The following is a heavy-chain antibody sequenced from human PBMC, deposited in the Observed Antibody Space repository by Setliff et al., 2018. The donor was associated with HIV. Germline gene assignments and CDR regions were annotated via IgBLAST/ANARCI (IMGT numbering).Heavy chain of an antibody. D-gene: IGHD4-17*01. CDR3: ARAAAGNTGPFDL. CDR1: DSGTYY. V-gene: IGHV4-4*07. CDR2: VSSRGDT. Sequence: SETLSLTCTVSDSGTYYWSWIRQHAGKGLEWIGRVSSRGDTNYNPSLKSRVTMSVDTSKNQFSLKLTSVTASDTAVYYCARAAAGNTGPFDLWGQGSPVTVSS. J-gene: IGHJ4*02.